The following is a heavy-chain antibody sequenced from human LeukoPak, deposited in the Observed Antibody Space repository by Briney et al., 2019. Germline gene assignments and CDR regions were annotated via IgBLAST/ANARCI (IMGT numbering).Heavy chain of an antibody. D-gene: IGHD3-10*01. Sequence: SETLSLTCTVSGGSISSSSYYWGWIRQPPGKGLEWIGTIYYSGSTYYNPSPKSRVTISVDTSKNQFSLKLSSVTAADTAVYYCARLSGSGSQFDYWGQGTLVTVSS. J-gene: IGHJ4*02. CDR2: IYYSGST. V-gene: IGHV4-39*01. CDR1: GGSISSSSYY. CDR3: ARLSGSGSQFDY.